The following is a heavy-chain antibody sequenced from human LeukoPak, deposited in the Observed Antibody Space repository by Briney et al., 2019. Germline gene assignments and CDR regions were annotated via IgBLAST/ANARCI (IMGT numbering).Heavy chain of an antibody. V-gene: IGHV3-74*01. D-gene: IGHD6-25*01. CDR3: AKVGARLGAFDI. Sequence: GGSLRLSCAASGFTFSNYWMHWVRQAPGKGLVWVSRIKSDGSTTSYADSVKGRFTISRDNAKNTLYLQMNSLRAEDTAVYYCAKVGARLGAFDIWGQGTMVTVSS. CDR2: IKSDGSTT. CDR1: GFTFSNYW. J-gene: IGHJ3*02.